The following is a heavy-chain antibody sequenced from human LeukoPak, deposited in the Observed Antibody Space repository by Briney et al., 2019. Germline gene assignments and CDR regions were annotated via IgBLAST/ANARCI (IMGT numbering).Heavy chain of an antibody. D-gene: IGHD1-1*01. CDR2: ISGSGDKT. V-gene: IGHV3-23*01. J-gene: IGHJ4*02. CDR3: ARYSRTTGTTSNFDY. Sequence: PGGSLRLSCAASGFTFSSYAMSWVRQAPGKGLEWVSSISGSGDKTYYADSVKGQFTISRDNSKNTLYLQMNSPGAEDTAVYYCARYSRTTGTTSNFDYWGQGTLVTVSS. CDR1: GFTFSSYA.